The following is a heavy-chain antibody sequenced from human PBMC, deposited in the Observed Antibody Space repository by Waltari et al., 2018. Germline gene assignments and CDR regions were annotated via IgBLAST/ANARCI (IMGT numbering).Heavy chain of an antibody. CDR1: GGSVSSGGFS. J-gene: IGHJ3*02. CDR2: IYHDGGS. V-gene: IGHV4-30-2*01. CDR3: ASRVGNRRGDAFPM. D-gene: IGHD1-26*01. Sequence: QMQLQESGSGVVKPSQTLSLTCTVSGGSVSSGGFSWSWIRQAPGKGLEWIGYIYHDGGSYYNPSLGSRVIISLDRPKNQFSLRLDSVTAADTAVYFCASRVGNRRGDAFPMWGQGTLVTVSS.